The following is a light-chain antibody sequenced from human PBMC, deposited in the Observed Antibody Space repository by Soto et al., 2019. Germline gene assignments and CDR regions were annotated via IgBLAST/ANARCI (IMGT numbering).Light chain of an antibody. J-gene: IGKJ1*01. Sequence: MLLTQPRGPLTFSPVERATLSCRASQSVSSSYLAWYRQKPGQGPRLLIYGASSRATGIPDRFSGSGSGTDFTLTISRLEPEDFAVYYCQQYGSSWTFGQGTKV. V-gene: IGKV3-20*01. CDR3: QQYGSSWT. CDR2: GAS. CDR1: QSVSSSY.